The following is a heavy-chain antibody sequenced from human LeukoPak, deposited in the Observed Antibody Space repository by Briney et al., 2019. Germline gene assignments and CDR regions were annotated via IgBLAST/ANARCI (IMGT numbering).Heavy chain of an antibody. J-gene: IGHJ4*02. D-gene: IGHD3-10*01. CDR3: ARRPYDSGSYADY. V-gene: IGHV5-51*01. CDR2: IYPGDSDT. CDR1: GYTFTSHW. Sequence: GESLKISCKGSGYTFTSHWIGWVRQLPGKGLEWMGIIYPGDSDTRYSPSFRGQVTISADNSITTAYLQWNSLKASDTAMYYCARRPYDSGSYADYWGQGTPVTVSS.